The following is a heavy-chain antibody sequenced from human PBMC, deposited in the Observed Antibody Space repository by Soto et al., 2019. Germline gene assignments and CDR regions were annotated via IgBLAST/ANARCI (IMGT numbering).Heavy chain of an antibody. V-gene: IGHV3-30*18. Sequence: QVQLVESGGGVVQPGTSLRLSCAASGFAFKTHAMHWVRQAPGKGLEWMAVIAYDGNEKFYADSVKGRFTISRDNSKNALYLQINPLRNEDTALYYCGKEVGDYVPYYYVVDVWGQGTTVTVSS. J-gene: IGHJ6*02. CDR2: IAYDGNEK. CDR3: GKEVGDYVPYYYVVDV. D-gene: IGHD3-10*02. CDR1: GFAFKTHA.